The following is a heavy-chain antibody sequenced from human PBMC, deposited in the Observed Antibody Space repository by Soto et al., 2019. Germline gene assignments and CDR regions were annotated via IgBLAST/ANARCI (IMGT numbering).Heavy chain of an antibody. V-gene: IGHV1-18*01. Sequence: QVQLVQSGTEVKKPGASVKVSCKASGYTFTTYGISWVRQAPGQGLEWMGWISADDGETRYAQKFQARNTRTKGNKTPTADLERRSMKSVDTAAYYGAVDPSLHRYSVRGGGLDPWGQGTLVTVSS. CDR2: ISADDGET. J-gene: IGHJ5*02. CDR1: GYTFTTYG. CDR3: AVDPSLHRYSVRGGGLDP. D-gene: IGHD3-16*02.